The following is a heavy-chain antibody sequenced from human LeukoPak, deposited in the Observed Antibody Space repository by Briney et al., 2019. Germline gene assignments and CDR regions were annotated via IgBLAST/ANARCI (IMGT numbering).Heavy chain of an antibody. CDR3: ARSSIVGATLLLDYYYYYGMDV. CDR1: GFTFSSYA. CDR2: ISSNGGST. V-gene: IGHV3-64*01. J-gene: IGHJ6*02. D-gene: IGHD1-26*01. Sequence: GGSLRLSCAASGFTFSSYAMHWVRQAPGKGLEYVSAISSNGGSTYYANSVKGRFTISRDNSKNTLYLQMGSLRAEDMAVYYCARSSIVGATLLLDYYYYYGMDVWGQGTTVTVSS.